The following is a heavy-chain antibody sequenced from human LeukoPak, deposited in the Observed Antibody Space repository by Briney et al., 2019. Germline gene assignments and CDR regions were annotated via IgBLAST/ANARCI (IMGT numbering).Heavy chain of an antibody. CDR2: IYTSGST. CDR3: GGAKHYYGSGSYPY. D-gene: IGHD3-10*01. J-gene: IGHJ4*02. V-gene: IGHV4-4*07. CDR1: GGSISTFY. Sequence: SETLSLSCTVSGGSISTFYWSWVRQPAGKGLEWIGRIYTSGSTNYNPSLKRRGTMSVDTTKNQFSLKLSSVTAADTAVYYCGGAKHYYGSGSYPYWGQGTLVTVSS.